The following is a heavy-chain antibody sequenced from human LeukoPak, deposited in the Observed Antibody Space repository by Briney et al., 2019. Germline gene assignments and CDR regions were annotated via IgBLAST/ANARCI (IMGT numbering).Heavy chain of an antibody. V-gene: IGHV3-21*01. CDR1: GFTFSRYS. Sequence: GGSLRLSCAASGFTFSRYSMNWVRQAPGKGLECDSSISSSSSSIYYADSVKGRFTISRDDAKNSLYLQMNSLRAEDTAVYYCARTATDTGEFDYWGQGTLVTVSS. J-gene: IGHJ4*02. D-gene: IGHD6-13*01. CDR2: ISSSSSSI. CDR3: ARTATDTGEFDY.